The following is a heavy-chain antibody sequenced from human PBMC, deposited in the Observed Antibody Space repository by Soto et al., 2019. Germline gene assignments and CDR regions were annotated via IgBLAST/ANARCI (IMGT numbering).Heavy chain of an antibody. J-gene: IGHJ2*01. Sequence: EVQLLESGGGLVQPGGSLRLSCAASGFTFSSYAMSWVRQAPGKGLQWVSAISGTGGSTYYADSVKGRFTISRDNYKNTLYLQMNSLRAEDTAVYYCARGEATVTNRVDYWYVDLWGRGTLVTVSS. CDR1: GFTFSSYA. V-gene: IGHV3-23*01. D-gene: IGHD4-17*01. CDR3: ARGEATVTNRVDYWYVDL. CDR2: ISGTGGST.